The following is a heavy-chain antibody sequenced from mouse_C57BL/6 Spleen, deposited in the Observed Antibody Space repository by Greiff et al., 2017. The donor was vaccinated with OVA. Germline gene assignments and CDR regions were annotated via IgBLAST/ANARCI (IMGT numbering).Heavy chain of an antibody. CDR1: GYTFTSYW. Sequence: VQLQQPGAELVKPGASVKMSCKASGYTFTSYWITWVKQRPGQGLEWIGDIYPGSGSTNYNEKFKSKATLTVDTSSSTAYMQLSSLTSEDSAVYYCARYGYGYYYAMDYWGQGTSVTVSS. CDR3: ARYGYGYYYAMDY. D-gene: IGHD2-2*01. CDR2: IYPGSGST. J-gene: IGHJ4*01. V-gene: IGHV1-55*01.